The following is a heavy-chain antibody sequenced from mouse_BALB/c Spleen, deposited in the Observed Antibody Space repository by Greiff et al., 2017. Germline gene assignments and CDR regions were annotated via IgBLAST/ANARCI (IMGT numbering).Heavy chain of an antibody. CDR1: GYTFTSYW. J-gene: IGHJ4*01. Sequence: VQLQQSGAELARPGASVKLSCKASGYTFTSYWMQWVKQRPGQGLEWIGAIYPGDGDTRYTQKFKGKATLTADKSSSTAYMQLSSLASEDSAVYYCARDYRYGMDYWGQGTSVTVSS. V-gene: IGHV1-87*01. CDR2: IYPGDGDT. CDR3: ARDYRYGMDY. D-gene: IGHD2-14*01.